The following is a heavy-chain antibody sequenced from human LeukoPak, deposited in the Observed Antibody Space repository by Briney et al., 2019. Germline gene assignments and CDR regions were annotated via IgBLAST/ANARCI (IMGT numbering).Heavy chain of an antibody. CDR3: ARPRVAWNHKKMNWFDP. Sequence: GRSLRLSCAASGFTFSSYAMHWVRQAPGKGLEWVAVISYDGSNKYYADSVKGRSTISRDNSKNTLYLQMNSLRAEDTAVYYCARPRVAWNHKKMNWFDPWGQGTLVTVSS. CDR2: ISYDGSNK. CDR1: GFTFSSYA. V-gene: IGHV3-30-3*01. D-gene: IGHD1-14*01. J-gene: IGHJ5*02.